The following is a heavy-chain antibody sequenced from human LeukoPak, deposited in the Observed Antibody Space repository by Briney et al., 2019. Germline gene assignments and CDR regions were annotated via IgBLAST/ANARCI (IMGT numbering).Heavy chain of an antibody. V-gene: IGHV3-48*01. J-gene: IGHJ5*02. CDR1: GFTFSTYS. CDR3: AKVAVAGTNWFDP. Sequence: PGGSLRLSCAASGFTFSTYSMSWVRQAPGKGLEWVSYISTSSSPIYYADSVTGRFTISRDNAKNSLYLQMNSLRAEDTAVYYCAKVAVAGTNWFDPWGQGTLVTVSS. CDR2: ISTSSSPI. D-gene: IGHD6-19*01.